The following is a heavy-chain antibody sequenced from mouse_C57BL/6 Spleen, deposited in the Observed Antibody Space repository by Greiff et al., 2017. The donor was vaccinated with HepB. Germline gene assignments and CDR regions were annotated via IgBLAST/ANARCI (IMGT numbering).Heavy chain of an antibody. D-gene: IGHD4-1*01. J-gene: IGHJ2*01. CDR2: IDPENGDT. Sequence: EVQRVESGAELVRPGASVKVSCTASGFNIKDDYMHWVKQRPEQGLEWIGWIDPENGDTEYDSKFQGKATITTDTSSNTASLQLSSLTSEDTAVYDCTTYGTGTRDYFDYWGQGTTLTVSS. CDR3: TTYGTGTRDYFDY. V-gene: IGHV14-4*01. CDR1: GFNIKDDY.